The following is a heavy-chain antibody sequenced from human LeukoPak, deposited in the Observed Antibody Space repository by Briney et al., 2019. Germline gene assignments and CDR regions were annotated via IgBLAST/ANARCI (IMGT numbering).Heavy chain of an antibody. D-gene: IGHD5-18*01. Sequence: GGSLRLSCAASGFPFDDYAMNWVRQVPGRGLGWVFGINWNGRITEYADSVKDRFTISRQNTKNSLYLYMNNLGGEDTALYFCARGSVQLWLRDTYYYMDVWGKGTTVTVSS. V-gene: IGHV3-20*04. CDR3: ARGSVQLWLRDTYYYMDV. CDR2: INWNGRIT. J-gene: IGHJ6*03. CDR1: GFPFDDYA.